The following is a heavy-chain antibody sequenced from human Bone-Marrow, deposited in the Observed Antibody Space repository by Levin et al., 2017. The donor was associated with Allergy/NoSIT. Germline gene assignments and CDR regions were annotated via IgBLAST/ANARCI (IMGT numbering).Heavy chain of an antibody. Sequence: LAGGSLRLSCAASGFTFSSFWMDWVRQVPGKGLVWVSRLNGDGSITTYADSVKGRFTISRDNAKNTLYLQINSLGAEDTAVYYCARGGSLAYCRSTSCPYQYGMDVWGQGTTVTVSS. CDR3: ARGGSLAYCRSTSCPYQYGMDV. V-gene: IGHV3-74*01. CDR2: LNGDGSIT. CDR1: GFTFSSFW. J-gene: IGHJ6*02. D-gene: IGHD2-2*01.